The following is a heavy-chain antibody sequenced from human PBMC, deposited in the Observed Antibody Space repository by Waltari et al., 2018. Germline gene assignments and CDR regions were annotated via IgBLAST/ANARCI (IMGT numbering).Heavy chain of an antibody. CDR3: ARRGIVGATFDS. CDR2: IYPSDSNT. V-gene: IGHV5-51*03. J-gene: IGHJ4*02. CDR1: EDTFTSHW. D-gene: IGHD1-26*01. Sequence: EVQLVQSAAEVKKPGESLKISCKGSEDTFTSHWIGWVRQMPGKGLEWMGLIYPSDSNTRYSPSFQGQVTVSADKSINTAYLQWRSLRASDTAMYYCARRGIVGATFDSWGLGTLVTVSS.